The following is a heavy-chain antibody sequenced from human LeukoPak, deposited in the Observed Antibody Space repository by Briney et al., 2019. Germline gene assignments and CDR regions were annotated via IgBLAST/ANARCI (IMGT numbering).Heavy chain of an antibody. V-gene: IGHV3-21*01. D-gene: IGHD3-9*01. J-gene: IGHJ4*02. CDR3: ARVVQNYDILTGYYYYFDY. CDR1: GFTFSSYN. CDR2: ISSSSDYI. Sequence: GGSLRLSCAASGFTFSSYNMNWVRQAPGKGLEWVSSISSSSDYIYYADSVKGRFTISRDNAKNSLYLQMNSLRAEDTAVYYCARVVQNYDILTGYYYYFDYWGQGTLVTVSS.